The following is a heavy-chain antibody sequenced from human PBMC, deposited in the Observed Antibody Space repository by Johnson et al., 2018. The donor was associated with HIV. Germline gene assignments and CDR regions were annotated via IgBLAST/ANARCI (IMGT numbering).Heavy chain of an antibody. CDR1: GFSLSDYD. Sequence: VQLVESGGGLVQPGGSLRLSCAASGFSLSDYDLHWVRQHIGKGLEWVSEIDTVVDTYYPASVKGRFTTSRENAKNSFDLQMNSLTAGDTAVYYCSRRSTRSDGFDLWGQGTMVIVSS. V-gene: IGHV3-13*01. CDR3: SRRSTRSDGFDL. D-gene: IGHD2-2*01. CDR2: IDTVVDT. J-gene: IGHJ3*01.